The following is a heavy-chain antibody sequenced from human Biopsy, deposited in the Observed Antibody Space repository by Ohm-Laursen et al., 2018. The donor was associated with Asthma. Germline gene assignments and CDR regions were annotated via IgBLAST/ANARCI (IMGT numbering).Heavy chain of an antibody. CDR3: ARTFHFWSPYHAEHYQL. V-gene: IGHV3-7*01. J-gene: IGHJ1*01. CDR2: IKHDGTEK. D-gene: IGHD3-3*02. Sequence: SLRLSCAASGFTVSRDHMFWVRQAPGKGLEWVANIKHDGTEKNHVDSLKGRFTISRGNAKNSLYLQMNSLRAEDTAVYYCARTFHFWSPYHAEHYQLWGQGTLVTVSS. CDR1: GFTVSRDH.